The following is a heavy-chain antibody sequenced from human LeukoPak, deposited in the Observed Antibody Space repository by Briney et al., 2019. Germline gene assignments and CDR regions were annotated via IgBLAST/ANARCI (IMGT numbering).Heavy chain of an antibody. CDR3: VRDRPVTPRYYYGMDV. Sequence: ASVKVSCKASGYTFTSYYMHWVRQAPGQGLEWMGWINPNSGGTNYAQKFQGWVTMTRDTSISTAYMELSRLRSDDTAVYYCVRDRPVTPRYYYGMDVWGQGTTVTVSS. V-gene: IGHV1-2*04. J-gene: IGHJ6*02. CDR2: INPNSGGT. CDR1: GYTFTSYY. D-gene: IGHD6-6*01.